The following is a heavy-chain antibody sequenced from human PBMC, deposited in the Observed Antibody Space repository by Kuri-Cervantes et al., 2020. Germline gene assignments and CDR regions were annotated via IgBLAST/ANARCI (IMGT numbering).Heavy chain of an antibody. CDR2: ISGSGGST. CDR1: GFTFSSYA. V-gene: IGHV3-23*01. CDR3: ASDSGWDRD. Sequence: GGSLRLSCAASGFTFSSYAMSWVRQAPGKWLEWFTAISGSGGSTYYADSVKGRFTISRDNAKNSLYLHMNSLRAEDTAVYYCASDSGWDRDWGQGTLVTVSS. J-gene: IGHJ4*02. D-gene: IGHD6-19*01.